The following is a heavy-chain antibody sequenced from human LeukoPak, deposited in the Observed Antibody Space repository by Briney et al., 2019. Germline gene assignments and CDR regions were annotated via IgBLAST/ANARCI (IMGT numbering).Heavy chain of an antibody. V-gene: IGHV4-59*12. CDR1: GASISSYY. D-gene: IGHD5-12*01. Sequence: PSETLSLTCTVSGASISSYYWSWIRQPPGKGLEWIGYIYSSGSTNYNPSLNSRVTMSVDTSKNQFSLKLSSVTAADTAVYFCASGSSGYDPWGQGTLVTVSS. J-gene: IGHJ5*02. CDR3: ASGSSGYDP. CDR2: IYSSGST.